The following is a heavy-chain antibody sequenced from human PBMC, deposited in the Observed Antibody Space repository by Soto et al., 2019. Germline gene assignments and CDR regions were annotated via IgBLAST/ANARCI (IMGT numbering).Heavy chain of an antibody. CDR1: GFTFSSYA. J-gene: IGHJ6*02. Sequence: GGSLRLSCAASGFTFSSYAMHWVRQAPGKGLEWVAVISYDGSNKYYADSVKGRFTISRDNSKNTLYLQMNSLRAEDTAVYYCARGHSGSYYKYYYGMDVWGQGTTVTVSS. V-gene: IGHV3-30-3*01. D-gene: IGHD1-26*01. CDR3: ARGHSGSYYKYYYGMDV. CDR2: ISYDGSNK.